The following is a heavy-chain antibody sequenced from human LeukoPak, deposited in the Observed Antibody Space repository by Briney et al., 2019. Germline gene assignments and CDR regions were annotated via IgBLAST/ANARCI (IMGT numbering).Heavy chain of an antibody. CDR1: GYRFTSYW. J-gene: IGHJ4*02. V-gene: IGHV5-51*01. Sequence: GGSLKISFKGSGYRFTSYWIGWVRPMPGKGLEWMGIIYPGDSDTRYSPSFQGQVTISADKSISTAYLQWTSLKASDTAIYYCARRSGSYSQWGQGTLVTVSS. CDR2: IYPGDSDT. CDR3: ARRSGSYSQ. D-gene: IGHD1-26*01.